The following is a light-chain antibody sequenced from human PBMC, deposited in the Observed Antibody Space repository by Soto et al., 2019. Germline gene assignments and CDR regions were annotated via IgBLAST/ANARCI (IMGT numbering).Light chain of an antibody. Sequence: QSALTQPASVSGSPGQSITLSCTGTSSVVGSYNLVSWYQEHPGKAPKLMIYEGTKRPSGISSRFSGSQSGNTASLTISGLQADDEADYYCCSYATGSTFGVLFGGGTKLTVL. V-gene: IGLV2-23*03. CDR3: CSYATGSTFGVL. J-gene: IGLJ3*02. CDR1: SSVVGSYNL. CDR2: EGT.